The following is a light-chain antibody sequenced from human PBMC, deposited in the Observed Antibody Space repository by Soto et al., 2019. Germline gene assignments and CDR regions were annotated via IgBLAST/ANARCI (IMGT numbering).Light chain of an antibody. J-gene: IGLJ3*02. Sequence: QSVLTQPASVYGSPGQSITISCTGTSSDVGGYNYVSWYQQHPGKAPKLMIYDVSNRPSGVSNRFSGSKSGNTASLTISGLQAEDEADYYCSSYTSISTSNWEFGGGTKLTVL. CDR3: SSYTSISTSNWE. CDR2: DVS. V-gene: IGLV2-14*01. CDR1: SSDVGGYNY.